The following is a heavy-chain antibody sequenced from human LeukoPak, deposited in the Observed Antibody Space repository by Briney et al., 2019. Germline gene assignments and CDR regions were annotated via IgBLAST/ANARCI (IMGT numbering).Heavy chain of an antibody. J-gene: IGHJ4*02. V-gene: IGHV4-31*03. CDR3: ARTLYDFWSGYQRPWFDY. CDR1: GGSISSGGYY. D-gene: IGHD3-3*01. Sequence: SETLSLTCTVSGGSISSGGYYWGWIRQHPGKGLEWIGYIYYSGSTYYNPSLKSRVTISVDTSKNQFSLKLSSVTAADTAVYYCARTLYDFWSGYQRPWFDYWGQGTQVTVSS. CDR2: IYYSGST.